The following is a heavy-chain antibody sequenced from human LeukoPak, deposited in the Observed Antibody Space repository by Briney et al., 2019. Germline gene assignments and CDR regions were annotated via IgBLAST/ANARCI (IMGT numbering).Heavy chain of an antibody. CDR3: ARSYDSRGYYYYGMDV. CDR2: IYYSGST. Sequence: SETLSLTCTVSGGSISSYYWSWIRQPPGKGLEWIGYIYYSGSTGYNPSLKSRVTISVDTSKNQFSLELSSVTAADTAVYYCARSYDSRGYYYYGMDVWGQGTTVTVSS. J-gene: IGHJ6*02. V-gene: IGHV4-59*01. D-gene: IGHD3-22*01. CDR1: GGSISSYY.